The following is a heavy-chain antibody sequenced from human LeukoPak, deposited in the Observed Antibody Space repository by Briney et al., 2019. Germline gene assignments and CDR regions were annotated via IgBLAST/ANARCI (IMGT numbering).Heavy chain of an antibody. CDR2: INHSGST. CDR1: GGSFSGYY. Sequence: SETLSLTCAVYGGSFSGYYWSWIRQPPGKGLEWIGEINHSGSTNYNPSLKSRVTISVDKSKNQFSLKLSSVTAADTAVYYCARRFPIVVVPAAMSWGQGTLVTVSS. D-gene: IGHD2-2*01. CDR3: ARRFPIVVVPAAMS. J-gene: IGHJ4*02. V-gene: IGHV4-34*01.